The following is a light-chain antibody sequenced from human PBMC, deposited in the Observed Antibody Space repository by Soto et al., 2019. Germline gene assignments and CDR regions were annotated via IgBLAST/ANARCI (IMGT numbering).Light chain of an antibody. CDR2: GHN. J-gene: IGLJ3*02. CDR3: AAWDDRLNDWV. V-gene: IGLV1-44*01. Sequence: QSVLTQPPSASGTPGQRVTISCSGSRSNIGSNTVNWYQQFPGTAPKLLIYGHNQRPSGVSDRFSGSNSGTSTSLAISGLQSADEADYYCAAWDDRLNDWVFGGGTKVTVL. CDR1: RSNIGSNT.